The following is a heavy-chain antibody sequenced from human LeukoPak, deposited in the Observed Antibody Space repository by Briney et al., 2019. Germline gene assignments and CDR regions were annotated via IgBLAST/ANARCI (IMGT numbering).Heavy chain of an antibody. J-gene: IGHJ5*02. V-gene: IGHV1-18*01. Sequence: GESLKISCKGSGYSFTSYGISWVRQAPGQGLEWMGWISAYNGNTNYAQKLQGRVTMTTDTSTSTAYMALRSLRSDDTAVYYCARKGKEDDLNWFDPWGQGTLVTVSS. CDR3: ARKGKEDDLNWFDP. CDR2: ISAYNGNT. D-gene: IGHD1-1*01. CDR1: GYSFTSYG.